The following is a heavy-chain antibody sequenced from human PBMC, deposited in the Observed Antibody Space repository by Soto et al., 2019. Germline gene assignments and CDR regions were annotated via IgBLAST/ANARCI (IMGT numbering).Heavy chain of an antibody. D-gene: IGHD4-17*01. J-gene: IGHJ5*02. CDR2: ISGSGGST. CDR1: GFTFSSYA. V-gene: IGHV3-23*01. CDR3: AKAPSWFTVTIYFDP. Sequence: EVQLLESGGGLVQPGGSLRLSCAASGFTFSSYAMSWVRQAPGKGLEWVSAISGSGGSTYYADSVKGRFTISRDNSKNTLYLQMNSLRADDTAVYYCAKAPSWFTVTIYFDPWGQGTLVTVSS.